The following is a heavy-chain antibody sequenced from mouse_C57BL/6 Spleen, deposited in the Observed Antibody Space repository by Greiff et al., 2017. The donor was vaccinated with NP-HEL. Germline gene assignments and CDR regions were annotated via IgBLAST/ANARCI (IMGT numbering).Heavy chain of an antibody. CDR2: INPYNGGT. Sequence: EVQVVESGPVLVKPGASVKMSCKASGYTFTDYYMNWVKQSHGKSLEWIGVINPYNGGTSYNQKFQGKATLTVDKSSSTAYMELNSLTSEDSAVYYGARRGYYGSRAMDYWGQGTSVTVSS. J-gene: IGHJ4*01. CDR3: ARRGYYGSRAMDY. CDR1: GYTFTDYY. V-gene: IGHV1-19*01. D-gene: IGHD1-1*01.